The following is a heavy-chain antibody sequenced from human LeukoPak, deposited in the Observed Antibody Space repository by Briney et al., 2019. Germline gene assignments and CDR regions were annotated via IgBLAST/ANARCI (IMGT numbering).Heavy chain of an antibody. V-gene: IGHV3-33*08. CDR3: ARVLLRYFDWFPAGSYYGMDV. Sequence: GGSLRLSCAASGFTFSSYGMHWVRQAPGKGLEWVAVIWYDGSNKYYADSVKGRFTISRDNSKNTLYLQMNSLRAEDTAVYYCARVLLRYFDWFPAGSYYGMDVWGQGTTVTVSS. CDR1: GFTFSSYG. D-gene: IGHD3-9*01. CDR2: IWYDGSNK. J-gene: IGHJ6*02.